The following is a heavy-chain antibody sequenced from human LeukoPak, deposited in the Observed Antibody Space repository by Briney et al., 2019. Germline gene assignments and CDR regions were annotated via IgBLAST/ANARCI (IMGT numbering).Heavy chain of an antibody. V-gene: IGHV5-51*01. Sequence: GASLQISCKCSGSSFTSYWIGWGRQLPGKGLEWMGIIYPGDSDTRYSPSFQGQVTTSADKSISTAYLQWSSLKASDTAMYYCARARGSYYEVGFDYWGQGTLVTVSS. CDR1: GSSFTSYW. CDR2: IYPGDSDT. J-gene: IGHJ4*02. D-gene: IGHD1-26*01. CDR3: ARARGSYYEVGFDY.